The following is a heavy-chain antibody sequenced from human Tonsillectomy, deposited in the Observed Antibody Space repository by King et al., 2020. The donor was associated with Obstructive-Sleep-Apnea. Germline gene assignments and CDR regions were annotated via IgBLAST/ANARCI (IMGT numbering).Heavy chain of an antibody. CDR2: LSGSGGST. CDR3: AKLETTDSGIIVAQPLDY. D-gene: IGHD5-12*01. Sequence: VQLVESGGGLLQPGGSLRVSCAASGFTFSSYAMTWVREAPGRGLEWGSALSGSGGSTYYAASVTGRFTITRENSNNTLDLQMGGLRAEDTAIYYCAKLETTDSGIIVAQPLDYWGQGTRVTVSS. CDR1: GFTFSSYA. V-gene: IGHV3-23*04. J-gene: IGHJ4*02.